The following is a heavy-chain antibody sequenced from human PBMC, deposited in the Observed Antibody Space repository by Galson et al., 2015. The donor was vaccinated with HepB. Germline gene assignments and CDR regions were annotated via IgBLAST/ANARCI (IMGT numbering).Heavy chain of an antibody. J-gene: IGHJ6*03. D-gene: IGHD1-26*01. CDR2: IKSKTDGGTT. CDR3: TTVSGSYYYYYYMDV. Sequence: SLRLSCAASGFTFSNAWMNWVRRAPGKGLEWVGRIKSKTDGGTTDYAAPVKGRFTISRDDSKNTLYLQMNSLKTEDTAVYYCTTVSGSYYYYYYMDVWGKGTTVTVSS. CDR1: GFTFSNAW. V-gene: IGHV3-15*07.